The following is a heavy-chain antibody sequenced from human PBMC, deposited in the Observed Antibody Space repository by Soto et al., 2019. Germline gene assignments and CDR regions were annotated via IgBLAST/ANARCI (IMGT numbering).Heavy chain of an antibody. Sequence: QVQLQESGPGLVKPSETLSLTCTVSGGSISSYYWRWIRQPPGKGLEWIGYIYYSGSTNDNPSLKSRVTMSVDTSKNQFSLKLSSVTAADTAVYYCARDAPSSSYFDYWGQGTLVTVSS. CDR2: IYYSGST. CDR3: ARDAPSSSYFDY. V-gene: IGHV4-59*01. J-gene: IGHJ4*02. CDR1: GGSISSYY. D-gene: IGHD2-2*01.